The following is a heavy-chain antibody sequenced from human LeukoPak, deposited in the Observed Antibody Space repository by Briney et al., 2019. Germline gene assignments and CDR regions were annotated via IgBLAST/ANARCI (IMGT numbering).Heavy chain of an antibody. D-gene: IGHD3-16*01. CDR1: GGSFSGYY. CDR3: ARGRRKGGGNYFDY. V-gene: IGHV4-34*01. J-gene: IGHJ4*02. Sequence: TASETLSLTCAVYGGSFSGYYWGWVRQPPGKGLEWVGEINHSGRTNYNPSLKSRVTISVDTSKNQFSLKLSSVTAADTAVYYCARGRRKGGGNYFDYWGQGTLVTVSS. CDR2: INHSGRT.